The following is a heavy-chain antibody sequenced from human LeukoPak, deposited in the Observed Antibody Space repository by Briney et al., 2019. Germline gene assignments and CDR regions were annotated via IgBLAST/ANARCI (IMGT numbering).Heavy chain of an antibody. J-gene: IGHJ6*02. Sequence: TGGSLRLSCAASGFTFSSYSMNWVRQAPGKGLEWVSSISSSSSYIYYADSVKGRFTISRDNSKNTLFLQMNSLRAEDTAVYYCARRTAYCSGGTCLYYYYGMDVWGQGTTVIVSS. CDR3: ARRTAYCSGGTCLYYYYGMDV. V-gene: IGHV3-21*04. CDR2: ISSSSSYI. D-gene: IGHD2-15*01. CDR1: GFTFSSYS.